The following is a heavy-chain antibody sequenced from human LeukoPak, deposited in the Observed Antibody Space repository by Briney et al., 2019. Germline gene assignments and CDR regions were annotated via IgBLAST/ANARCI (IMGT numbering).Heavy chain of an antibody. CDR1: GGSISSSSYY. D-gene: IGHD1-26*01. Sequence: SQTLSPTCTVSGGSISSSSYYWGWIRQPPGKGLEWIGSIYYSGSTYYNPSLKSRVTISVDTSKNQFSLKLSSVTAADTAVYYCARGEGSYYSAAFDIWGQGTMVTVSS. J-gene: IGHJ3*02. CDR3: ARGEGSYYSAAFDI. V-gene: IGHV4-39*07. CDR2: IYYSGST.